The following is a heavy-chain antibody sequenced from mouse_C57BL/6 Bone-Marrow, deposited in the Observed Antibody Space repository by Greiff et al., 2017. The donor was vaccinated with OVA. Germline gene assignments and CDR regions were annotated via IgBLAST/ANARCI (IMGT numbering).Heavy chain of an antibody. CDR3: ARGSPYYYGSSQAWFAY. J-gene: IGHJ3*01. CDR1: GYTFTSYG. Sequence: VQGVESGAELARPGASVKLSCKASGYTFTSYGISWVKQRTGQGLEWIGEIYPRSGNTYYNEKFKGKATLTADKSSSTAYMELRSLTSEDSAVYFCARGSPYYYGSSQAWFAYWGQGTLVTVSA. V-gene: IGHV1-81*01. CDR2: IYPRSGNT. D-gene: IGHD1-1*01.